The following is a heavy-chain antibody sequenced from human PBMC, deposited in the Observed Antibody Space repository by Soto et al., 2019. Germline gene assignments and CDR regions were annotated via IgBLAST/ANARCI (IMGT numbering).Heavy chain of an antibody. V-gene: IGHV3-23*01. CDR3: TKVLTGYYWYFNY. J-gene: IGHJ4*02. CDR2: ISGSGGST. CDR1: EFTFSSYA. Sequence: GGSLRLSCAASEFTFSSYAMSWVRQAPGKGLEWVSTISGSGGSTYYADSVKGRFTIARDNSKNTVFLQMNSLRAEDTAVYYCTKVLTGYYWYFNYWGQGTLVTVSS. D-gene: IGHD3-9*01.